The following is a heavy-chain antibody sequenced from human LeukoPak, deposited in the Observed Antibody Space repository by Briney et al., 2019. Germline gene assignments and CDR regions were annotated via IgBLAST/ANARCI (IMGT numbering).Heavy chain of an antibody. D-gene: IGHD2-2*01. CDR1: GYTFSNFG. CDR2: ISGNNDNP. J-gene: IGHJ4*02. CDR3: ARDGTSTDDY. Sequence: VASVKVSFKASGYTFSNFGISWVRQAPGQGLEWMGWISGNNDNPNYGQKFQGRLTVTTDSSTSTAYMELRNLRSDDTAAYYCARDGTSTDDYWGQGTLVTVSS. V-gene: IGHV1-18*01.